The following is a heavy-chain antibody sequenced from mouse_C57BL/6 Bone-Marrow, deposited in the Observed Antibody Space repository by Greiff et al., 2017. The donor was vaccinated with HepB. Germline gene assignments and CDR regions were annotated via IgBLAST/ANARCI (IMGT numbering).Heavy chain of an antibody. Sequence: EVKLQQPGAELVKPGASVKLSCKASGYTFTSYWMHWVKQRPGRGLEWIGRIDPANGNTKYAPKFQGKATITADTSSNTAYLQLSSLTSEDTAIYYCARDGIYYDYGAWFAYWGQGTLVTVSA. J-gene: IGHJ3*01. CDR3: ARDGIYYDYGAWFAY. D-gene: IGHD2-4*01. V-gene: IGHV14-3*01. CDR1: GYTFTSYW. CDR2: IDPANGNT.